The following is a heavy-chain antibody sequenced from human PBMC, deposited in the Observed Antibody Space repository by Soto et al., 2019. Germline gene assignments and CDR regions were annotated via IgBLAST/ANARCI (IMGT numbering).Heavy chain of an antibody. Sequence: GASVKVSCKASGGTFSSYTISWVRQAPGQGLEWMGRIIPILGIANYAQKFQGRVTITADKSTSTAYMELSSLRSEDTAVYYCARARGSGYDYGYWGQGTLVTVSS. CDR2: IIPILGIA. V-gene: IGHV1-69*02. J-gene: IGHJ4*02. D-gene: IGHD5-12*01. CDR1: GGTFSSYT. CDR3: ARARGSGYDYGY.